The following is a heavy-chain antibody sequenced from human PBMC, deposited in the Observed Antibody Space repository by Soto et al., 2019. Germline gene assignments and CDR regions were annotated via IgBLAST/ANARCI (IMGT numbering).Heavy chain of an antibody. CDR3: ARGPTIFGVVRDDVFDI. V-gene: IGHV3-66*01. D-gene: IGHD3-3*01. CDR1: GFTVSSNY. CDR2: IYSGGST. Sequence: GGSLRLSCAASGFTVSSNYMSWVRQAPGKGLERVSVIYSGGSTYYADSVKGRFTISRDNSKNTLYLQMNSLRAEDTAVFYCARGPTIFGVVRDDVFDIWGKGTMVPVSS. J-gene: IGHJ3*02.